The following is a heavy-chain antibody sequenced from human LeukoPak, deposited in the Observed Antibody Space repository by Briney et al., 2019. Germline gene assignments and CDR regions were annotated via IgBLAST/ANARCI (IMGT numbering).Heavy chain of an antibody. J-gene: IGHJ4*02. V-gene: IGHV3-30*02. D-gene: IGHD3-16*01. CDR1: GFTFSSYG. Sequence: QPGGSLRLSCTASGFTFSSYGMHWVRQAPGKGLEWVAFISHDGSNKHYADSVKGRITISRDNSMNTLYLQMNSLTAEDTAVYYCAKVRWGSDNALDSWGQGTLVTGSS. CDR2: ISHDGSNK. CDR3: AKVRWGSDNALDS.